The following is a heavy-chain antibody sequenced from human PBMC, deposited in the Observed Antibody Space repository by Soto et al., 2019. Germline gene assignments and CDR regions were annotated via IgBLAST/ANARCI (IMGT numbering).Heavy chain of an antibody. CDR3: ARARYGDYESECLFDP. V-gene: IGHV4-59*08. CDR2: IYYSGST. J-gene: IGHJ5*02. Sequence: SETLSLTCTVSGGSISSYYWSWIRQPPGKGLEWIGYIYYSGSTNYNPSLKSRVTISVDTSKNQFSLKLSSVTAADTAVYYCARARYGDYESECLFDPWGQGTLVTVSS. D-gene: IGHD4-17*01. CDR1: GGSISSYY.